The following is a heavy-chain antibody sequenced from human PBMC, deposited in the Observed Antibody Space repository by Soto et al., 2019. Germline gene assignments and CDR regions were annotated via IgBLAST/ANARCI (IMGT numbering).Heavy chain of an antibody. CDR1: GGSITSGGYF. Sequence: SETLSLTCTVSGGSITSGGYFWDWIRQPPGKGLEWIGTVHSTGGTHYSPSLRSRVTISVDTSKNLFSLKMTSESATDTAVYFCAKREDSSRFGGLDIWGQGTAVTVAS. CDR3: AKREDSSRFGGLDI. V-gene: IGHV4-39*01. J-gene: IGHJ6*02. D-gene: IGHD3-3*01. CDR2: VHSTGGT.